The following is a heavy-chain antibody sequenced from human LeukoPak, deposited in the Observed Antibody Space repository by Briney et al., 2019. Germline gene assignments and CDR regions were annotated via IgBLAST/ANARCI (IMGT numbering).Heavy chain of an antibody. Sequence: SETLSLTCTVSGGSISSSNYYWGWIRQPPGKGLEWIGSIYYSGSTYYNPSLKSRVTISVDTSKNRFSLRLSSVAAADTAVYYCARRVVPAASEIDPWGQGTLVTVSS. J-gene: IGHJ5*02. CDR3: ARRVVPAASEIDP. V-gene: IGHV4-39*01. D-gene: IGHD2-2*01. CDR1: GGSISSSNYY. CDR2: IYYSGST.